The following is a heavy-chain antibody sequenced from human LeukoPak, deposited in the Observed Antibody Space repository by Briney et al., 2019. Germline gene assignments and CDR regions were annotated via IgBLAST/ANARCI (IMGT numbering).Heavy chain of an antibody. J-gene: IGHJ5*02. D-gene: IGHD6-19*01. V-gene: IGHV1-2*02. Sequence: ALVKVSCKASGYTFTGYYIHWVRQAPGQGLEWVGWINPNSGGAKYAQKFQDRVTMTRDTSISTAYMGLSRLRSDDTAVYYCAKGRVVAGSKSLTYHWLDPWGQGTLVTVSS. CDR2: INPNSGGA. CDR3: AKGRVVAGSKSLTYHWLDP. CDR1: GYTFTGYY.